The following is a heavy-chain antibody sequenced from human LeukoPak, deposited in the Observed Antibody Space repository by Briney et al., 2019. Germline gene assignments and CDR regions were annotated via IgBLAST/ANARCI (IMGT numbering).Heavy chain of an antibody. J-gene: IGHJ4*02. V-gene: IGHV1-69*04. CDR2: IIPTLGIA. CDR3: ARVRRLRFGESYYFDY. D-gene: IGHD3-10*01. CDR1: GGTFSSYA. Sequence: ASVKVSCKASGGTFSSYAISWVRHAPGQGLEWMARIIPTLGIANYAQKFQGRVTITADKSTSTAYMELSSLRSEDTAVYYCARVRRLRFGESYYFDYWGQGTLVTVSS.